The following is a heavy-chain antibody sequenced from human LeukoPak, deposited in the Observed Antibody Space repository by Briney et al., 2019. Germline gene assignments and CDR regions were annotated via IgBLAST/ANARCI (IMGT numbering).Heavy chain of an antibody. V-gene: IGHV3-30*18. D-gene: IGHD3-9*01. CDR2: ISYDGSNK. Sequence: GGSLRLSCAASGFTFSSYGMHWVRQAPGKGLEWVAVISYDGSNKYYADSVKGRFTISRDDSKNTLYLQMNSLRAEDTAAYYCAKGYYFDILSGYSSLDSWGQGTLVTVSS. J-gene: IGHJ4*02. CDR1: GFTFSSYG. CDR3: AKGYYFDILSGYSSLDS.